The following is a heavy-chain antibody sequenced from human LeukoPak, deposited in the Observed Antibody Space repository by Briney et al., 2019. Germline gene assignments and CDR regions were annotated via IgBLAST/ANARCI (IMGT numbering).Heavy chain of an antibody. D-gene: IGHD3-22*01. CDR1: GFTFSGYW. Sequence: GGSLRLSCAASGFTFSGYWMSWVRQAPAKGLEWVANINQDGSIIHYVDSAKGRFTISRDNAKNSLYLQMNYLRAEDTALYYCATSDDSSGSDWGQGTLVTVSS. J-gene: IGHJ4*02. V-gene: IGHV3-7*01. CDR3: ATSDDSSGSD. CDR2: INQDGSII.